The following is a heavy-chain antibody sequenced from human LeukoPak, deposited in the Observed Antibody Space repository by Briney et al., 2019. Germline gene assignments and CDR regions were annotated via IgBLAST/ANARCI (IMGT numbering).Heavy chain of an antibody. Sequence: GASVKVSCKASGYTFTGYYMHWVRQAPGQGLEWMGWINPNSGGTNYAQKFQGRVTMTRDTSISTAYMELSRLRSDDTAVYYCARGYYDILTGYYGTLDYWGQGTLVTVSS. D-gene: IGHD3-9*01. V-gene: IGHV1-2*02. CDR3: ARGYYDILTGYYGTLDY. CDR1: GYTFTGYY. J-gene: IGHJ4*02. CDR2: INPNSGGT.